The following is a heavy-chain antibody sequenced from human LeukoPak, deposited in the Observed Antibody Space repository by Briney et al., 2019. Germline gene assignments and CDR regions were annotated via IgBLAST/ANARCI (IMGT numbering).Heavy chain of an antibody. V-gene: IGHV4-34*01. CDR3: ARGQYVDTAMITGHWFHP. D-gene: IGHD5-18*01. CDR1: GGTFSGYY. CDR2: INHGGST. J-gene: IGHJ5*02. Sequence: SETLSLTCAVYGGTFSGYYWSWIRQPPGKGLEWIGEINHGGSTTYNPSLKSRVTISIDTSKNQFSLRLSSVTAADTAVYYCARGQYVDTAMITGHWFHPWGQGTLVTVSS.